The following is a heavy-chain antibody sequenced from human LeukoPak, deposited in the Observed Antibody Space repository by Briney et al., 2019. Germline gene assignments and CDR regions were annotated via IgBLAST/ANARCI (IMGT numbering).Heavy chain of an antibody. Sequence: ASVKVSCKASGYTFTSYGISWVRQGPGQGLEWLGWITLHSGDTHYAQKFQGRLTMTSDTSISTGYMELSSVQFDDTAVYYCAREGQLGLDNWGQGTLVTVSS. CDR3: AREGQLGLDN. D-gene: IGHD1-1*01. CDR2: ITLHSGDT. V-gene: IGHV1-2*02. J-gene: IGHJ1*01. CDR1: GYTFTSYG.